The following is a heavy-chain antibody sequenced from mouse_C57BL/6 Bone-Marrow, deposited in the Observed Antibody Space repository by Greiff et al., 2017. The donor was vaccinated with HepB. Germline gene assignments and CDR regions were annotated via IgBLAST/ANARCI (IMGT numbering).Heavy chain of an antibody. CDR3: ATIGFHWYFDV. V-gene: IGHV3-6*01. CDR1: GYSITSGYY. J-gene: IGHJ1*03. CDR2: ISYDGSN. Sequence: EVQLQESGPGLVKPSQSLSLTCSVTGYSITSGYYWNWIRQFPGNKLEWMGYISYDGSNNYNPSLKNRIAITRDTSKNQFFLKLNSVTTEDTATYYCATIGFHWYFDVWGTGTTVTVSS. D-gene: IGHD2-14*01.